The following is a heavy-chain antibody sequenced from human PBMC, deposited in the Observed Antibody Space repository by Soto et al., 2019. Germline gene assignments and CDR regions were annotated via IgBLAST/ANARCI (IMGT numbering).Heavy chain of an antibody. D-gene: IGHD4-4*01. CDR1: GGSISSGGYY. V-gene: IGHV4-31*03. Sequence: PSETLSLTCTVSGGSISSGGYYWSWIRQHPGKGLEWIGYIYYSGSTYYNPSLKSRVTISVDTSKNQLLNLKASDTAIHYCTKGATSPFDSWGQGTRVTVSS. CDR2: IYYSGST. J-gene: IGHJ4*02. CDR3: ATSPFDS.